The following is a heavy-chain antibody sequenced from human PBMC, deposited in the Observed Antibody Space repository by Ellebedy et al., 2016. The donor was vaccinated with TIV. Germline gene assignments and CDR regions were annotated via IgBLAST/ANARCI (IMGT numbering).Heavy chain of an antibody. J-gene: IGHJ3*02. Sequence: GESLKISXAASGFTFSTYWMSWVRQAPGKGLEWVANIKQDGSEKYYVDSVKGRFTISRDNSKNTLYLQMNSLRAEDTAVYYCAKDLRDSDAFDIWGQGTMVTVSS. CDR3: AKDLRDSDAFDI. CDR2: IKQDGSEK. CDR1: GFTFSTYW. V-gene: IGHV3-7*01. D-gene: IGHD3-16*01.